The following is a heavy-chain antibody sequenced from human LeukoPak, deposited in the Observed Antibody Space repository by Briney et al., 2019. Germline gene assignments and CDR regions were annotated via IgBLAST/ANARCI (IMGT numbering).Heavy chain of an antibody. Sequence: TGGSLRLSCAASGFTFSSYGMHWVRQAPGKGLEWGAFIRYDGSNKYYTDSVKGRFTISSDNSKNTLYLQMNSLRAEDTAVYYCAKGRGWEASYYYYYMDVWGKGTTVTISS. J-gene: IGHJ6*03. D-gene: IGHD1-26*01. CDR2: IRYDGSNK. V-gene: IGHV3-30*02. CDR1: GFTFSSYG. CDR3: AKGRGWEASYYYYYMDV.